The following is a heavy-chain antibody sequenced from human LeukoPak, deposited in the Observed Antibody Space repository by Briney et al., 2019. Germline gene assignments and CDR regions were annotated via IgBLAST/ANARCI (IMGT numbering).Heavy chain of an antibody. J-gene: IGHJ4*02. CDR2: INPNSGGT. CDR3: ARDGFDN. V-gene: IGHV1-2*06. CDR1: GYTFIGYY. Sequence: ASVKVSCKASGYTFIGYYMHWVRQAPGQGLEWMGRINPNSGGTDYAEKFQGRVTMTRDTSISTAYMELSRLRSDDTAVYHCARDGFDNWGQGTLVTVSS.